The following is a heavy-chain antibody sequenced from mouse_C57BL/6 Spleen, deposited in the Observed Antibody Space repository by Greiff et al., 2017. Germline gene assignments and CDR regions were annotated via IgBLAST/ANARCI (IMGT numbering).Heavy chain of an antibody. J-gene: IGHJ4*01. D-gene: IGHD3-2*02. Sequence: VHVKQSGPELVKPGASVKISCKASGYSFTDYNMNWVKQSNGKSLEWIGVINPNYGTTSYNQKFKGKATLTVDQSSSTAYMQLNSLTSEDSAVYYCATETAQATGAMDYWGQGTSVTVSS. CDR1: GYSFTDYN. CDR2: INPNYGTT. CDR3: ATETAQATGAMDY. V-gene: IGHV1-39*01.